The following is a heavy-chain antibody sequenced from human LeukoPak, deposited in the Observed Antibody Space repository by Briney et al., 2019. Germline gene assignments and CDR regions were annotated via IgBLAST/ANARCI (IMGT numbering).Heavy chain of an antibody. J-gene: IGHJ5*02. D-gene: IGHD6-13*01. CDR3: ARHRISAGGTRHNCLDP. Sequence: PSETLSLTCTVSGGSISSSSYYWGWIRQPPGKGLEWIGSMYYSGNTYYNPSLKSRVTISVDTSKNQFSLKLSSVTAADTAVYYCARHRISAGGTRHNCLDPWGQGTLVTVSS. CDR1: GGSISSSSYY. V-gene: IGHV4-39*01. CDR2: MYYSGNT.